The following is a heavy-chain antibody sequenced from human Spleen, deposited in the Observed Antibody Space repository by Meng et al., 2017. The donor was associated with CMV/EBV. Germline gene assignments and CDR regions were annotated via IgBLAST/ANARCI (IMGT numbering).Heavy chain of an antibody. Sequence: VQLQQWGAGLLKPSETLSLSCAVYGVSFSGYYWSWIRQPPGKGLEWIGEINHSGSTNYNPSLKSRVTISVDTSKNQFSLKLSSVTAADTAVYYCARGLSSWYNWFDPWGQGTLVTVSS. V-gene: IGHV4-34*01. CDR3: ARGLSSWYNWFDP. CDR1: GVSFSGYY. J-gene: IGHJ5*02. CDR2: INHSGST. D-gene: IGHD6-13*01.